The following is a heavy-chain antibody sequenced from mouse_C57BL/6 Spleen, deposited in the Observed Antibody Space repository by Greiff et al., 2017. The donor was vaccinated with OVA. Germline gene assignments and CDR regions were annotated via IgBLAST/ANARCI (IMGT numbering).Heavy chain of an antibody. CDR3: ARSGLVWYFDV. CDR2: IYPGDGDT. D-gene: IGHD4-1*01. CDR1: GYAFSSSW. J-gene: IGHJ1*03. V-gene: IGHV1-82*01. Sequence: QVQLQQSGPELVKPGASVKISCKASGYAFSSSWMNWVKQRPGKGLEWIGRIYPGDGDTNYNGKFKGKATLTADKSSSTAYMQLSSLTSEDSAVYFCARSGLVWYFDVWGTGTTVTVSS.